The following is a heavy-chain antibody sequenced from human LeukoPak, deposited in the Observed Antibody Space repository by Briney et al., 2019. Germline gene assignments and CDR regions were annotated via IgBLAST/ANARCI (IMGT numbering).Heavy chain of an antibody. J-gene: IGHJ4*02. CDR3: AGGDSSSWYRFFDY. CDR1: GGSTSSYY. V-gene: IGHV4-4*07. Sequence: PSETLSLTCTVSGGSTSSYYWSWIRQPAGKGLEWIGRIYISGSTNYNPSLKSRVTMSVDTSKNQFSLRLSSVTAADTAVYYCAGGDSSSWYRFFDYWGQGILVTVSS. D-gene: IGHD6-13*01. CDR2: IYISGST.